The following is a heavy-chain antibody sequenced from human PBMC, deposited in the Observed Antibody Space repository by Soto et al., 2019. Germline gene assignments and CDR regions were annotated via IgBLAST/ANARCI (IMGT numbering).Heavy chain of an antibody. Sequence: PGGSLRLSCAASGFTFSSYSMNWVRQAPGKGLEWVAVIWYDGSNKYYADSVKGRFTISRDNSKNTLYLQMNSLRAEDTAVYYCAKALDYDSSGSPFDPWGQGTLVTVSS. J-gene: IGHJ5*02. D-gene: IGHD3-22*01. CDR1: GFTFSSYS. CDR2: IWYDGSNK. V-gene: IGHV3-33*06. CDR3: AKALDYDSSGSPFDP.